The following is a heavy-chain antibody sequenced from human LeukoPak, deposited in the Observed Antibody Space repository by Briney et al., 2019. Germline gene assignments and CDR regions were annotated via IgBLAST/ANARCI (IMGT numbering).Heavy chain of an antibody. V-gene: IGHV1-2*06. D-gene: IGHD5-18*01. J-gene: IGHJ4*01. CDR2: INPNSGDA. CDR3: AREGSGYTYGRGSYFDY. CDR1: GYTLTVYY. Sequence: ASVKVSCKASGYTLTVYYIHWVRQAPGQGLEWMGRINPNSGDANFAQKFQGRVTMTRDTSISTAYMDLSGLRPDDTAVYYCAREGSGYTYGRGSYFDYWGHGILVTVSS.